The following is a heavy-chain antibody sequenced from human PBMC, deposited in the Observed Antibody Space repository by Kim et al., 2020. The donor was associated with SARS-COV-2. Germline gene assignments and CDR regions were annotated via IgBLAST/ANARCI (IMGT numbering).Heavy chain of an antibody. Sequence: SETLSLTCTVSGGSISSYYWSWIRQPPGKGLEWIGYIYYSGSTNYNPSLKSRVTISVDTSKNQFSLKLSSVTAADTAVYYCARGDGLLLWFGGLSASIWFDPWGQGTLVTVSS. CDR3: ARGDGLLLWFGGLSASIWFDP. V-gene: IGHV4-59*01. CDR2: IYYSGST. CDR1: GGSISSYY. D-gene: IGHD3-10*01. J-gene: IGHJ5*02.